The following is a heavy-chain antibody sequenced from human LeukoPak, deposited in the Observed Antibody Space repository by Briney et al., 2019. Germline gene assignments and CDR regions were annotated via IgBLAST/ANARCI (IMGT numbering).Heavy chain of an antibody. D-gene: IGHD6-13*01. V-gene: IGHV3-7*01. J-gene: IGHJ4*02. CDR1: GFTFRNYG. CDR2: IKQDGSEK. CDR3: ARIYSSSYDY. Sequence: GGSLRLSCAASGFTFRNYGMSWVRQAPGKGLEWVANIKQDGSEKYYVDSVKGRFTISRDNAKNSLYLQMNSLRAEDTAVYYCARIYSSSYDYWGQGTLVTVSS.